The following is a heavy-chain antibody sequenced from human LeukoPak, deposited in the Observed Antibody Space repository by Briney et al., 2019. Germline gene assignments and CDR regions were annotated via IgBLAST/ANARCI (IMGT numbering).Heavy chain of an antibody. V-gene: IGHV1-24*01. CDR2: FDPEDGET. CDR3: ATDRVGATQVDAFDI. Sequence: ASVKASCKVSGYTLTELSMHWVRQAPGKGLEWMGGFDPEDGETIYAQKFQGRVTMTEDTSTDTAYMELSSLRSEDTAVYYCATDRVGATQVDAFDIWGQGTMVTVSS. D-gene: IGHD1-26*01. J-gene: IGHJ3*02. CDR1: GYTLTELS.